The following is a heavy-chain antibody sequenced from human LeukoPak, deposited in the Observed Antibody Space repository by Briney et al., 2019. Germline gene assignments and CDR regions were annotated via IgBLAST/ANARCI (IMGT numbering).Heavy chain of an antibody. V-gene: IGHV4-59*01. J-gene: IGHJ4*02. D-gene: IGHD6-19*01. CDR2: IYYSWST. Sequence: SETLSLTCTVSGDSISNYYWSWIRQPPGKGLEWIGYIYYSWSTGYNPSPTSRVTISLDTSKNQFSLKLSSVTAADTAVYYCARVNITVAVGIFDYWGQGTLVTVSS. CDR1: GDSISNYY. CDR3: ARVNITVAVGIFDY.